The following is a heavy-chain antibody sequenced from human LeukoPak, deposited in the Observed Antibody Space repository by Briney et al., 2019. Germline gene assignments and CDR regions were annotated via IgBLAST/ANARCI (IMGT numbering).Heavy chain of an antibody. CDR2: IYYSGNT. CDR3: VLAHARMIVNAFDI. D-gene: IGHD3-22*01. V-gene: IGHV4-39*06. CDR1: GGSLSSSSYY. Sequence: SETLSLTCTVSGGSLSSSSYYWGWLRQPPGKGLEWIATIYYSGNTYNNPSLKSRLTISGDTSKNQCTRRGTAVTAADTAVYSCVLAHARMIVNAFDIWGQGTMVTVSS. J-gene: IGHJ3*02.